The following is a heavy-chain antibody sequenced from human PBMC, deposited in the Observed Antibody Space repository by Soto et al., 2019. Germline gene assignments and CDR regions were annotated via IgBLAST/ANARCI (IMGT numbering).Heavy chain of an antibody. J-gene: IGHJ4*02. CDR3: ARDGGGSGWPN. Sequence: SETLSLTCTVSGHSLSSGGYYWSWIRQHPGKGLEWVGYIYFTGSTLYNPSLKSRLAMSLDTSKNQFSLRLTSVTAADTAVYFCARDGGGSGWPNWGQGAMVTVPS. D-gene: IGHD6-19*01. V-gene: IGHV4-31*03. CDR2: IYFTGST. CDR1: GHSLSSGGYY.